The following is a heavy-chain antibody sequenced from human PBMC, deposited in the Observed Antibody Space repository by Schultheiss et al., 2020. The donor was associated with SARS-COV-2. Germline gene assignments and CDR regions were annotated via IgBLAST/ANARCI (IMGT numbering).Heavy chain of an antibody. CDR3: ARVGAAAGTHDYYYYYYGMDV. CDR1: GFTFSSYA. V-gene: IGHV3-64D*06. D-gene: IGHD6-13*01. J-gene: IGHJ6*02. CDR2: ISSNGGST. Sequence: GGSLRLSCSASGFTFSSYAMHWVRQAPGKGLEYVSAISSNGGSTYYADSVKGRFTISRDNSKNTLYLQMSSLRAEDTAVYYCARVGAAAGTHDYYYYYYGMDVWGQGTTVTVSS.